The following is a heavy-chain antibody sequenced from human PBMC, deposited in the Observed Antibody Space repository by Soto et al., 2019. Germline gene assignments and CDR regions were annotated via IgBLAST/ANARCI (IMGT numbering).Heavy chain of an antibody. CDR1: GFTFSSYA. CDR2: ITGSGGST. D-gene: IGHD1-1*01. V-gene: IGHV3-23*01. Sequence: EVQLLESGGGLVQPGGSLRLSCAASGFTFSSYAMSWVRQAPGKGLEWVSAITGSGGSTYYAEPVKGRFTISRDNSKNTLYLQMNILRAEDTAVYYCAKDIVQLERRFLGFDYWGQGTLVTVSS. J-gene: IGHJ4*02. CDR3: AKDIVQLERRFLGFDY.